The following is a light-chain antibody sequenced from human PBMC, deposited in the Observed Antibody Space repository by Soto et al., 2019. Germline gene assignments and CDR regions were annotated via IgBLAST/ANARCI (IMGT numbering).Light chain of an antibody. V-gene: IGKV1-39*01. CDR2: AAS. Sequence: DIQMTQYPSSLSASVGDRVSITCRASQSISTHLSWYQQKPGKAPKLLIYAASSLQSGIPSRFSGSGSETDFTLTISSLQPEDFATYYCQQSYSTPWTFGQGTKVDI. J-gene: IGKJ1*01. CDR3: QQSYSTPWT. CDR1: QSISTH.